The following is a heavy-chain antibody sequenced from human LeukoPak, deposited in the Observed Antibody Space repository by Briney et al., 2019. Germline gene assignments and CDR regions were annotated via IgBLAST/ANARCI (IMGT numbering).Heavy chain of an antibody. CDR1: GFAFSSYW. V-gene: IGHV3-7*05. CDR3: ARFGVPYGVDV. CDR2: IKPDGSEK. J-gene: IGHJ6*02. D-gene: IGHD2-8*01. Sequence: PGGSLRLSCAAPGFAFSSYWMSWVRQAPGKGLEWVANIKPDGSEKYYVDSVKGRFTISGDNAKNSLYLQMNSLRAEDTAMYYCARFGVPYGVDVWGQGTTVTVSS.